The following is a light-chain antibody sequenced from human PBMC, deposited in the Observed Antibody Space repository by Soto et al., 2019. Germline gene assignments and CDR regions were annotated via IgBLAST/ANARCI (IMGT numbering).Light chain of an antibody. Sequence: EIVMTQSPATLSVSPGERATLSCRASQSVSSNLAWYQQQPGQAPSLLIYGATTRTTSLPARFSSSGSRTETTLTISSLQAEDSAVYYYQQYNNWWTFGQGTKVEIK. CDR1: QSVSSN. CDR3: QQYNNWWT. J-gene: IGKJ1*01. CDR2: GAT. V-gene: IGKV3-15*01.